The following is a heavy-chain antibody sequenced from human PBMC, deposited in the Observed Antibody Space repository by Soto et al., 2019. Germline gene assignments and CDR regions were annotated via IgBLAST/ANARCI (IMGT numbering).Heavy chain of an antibody. D-gene: IGHD3-16*01. CDR1: GGAINNYR. Sequence: QVHLQESGPGLVRPSETLSLTCTVSGGAINNYRWNWIRQSPGKGLEWIGHVSSIESTNYNPSLKSRVTISVDTSTNQFSLELRSVTAADTAVYYCATQGPKGGHNVFYIWSPGTMVSVSS. CDR2: VSSIEST. J-gene: IGHJ3*02. V-gene: IGHV4-59*08. CDR3: ATQGPKGGHNVFYI.